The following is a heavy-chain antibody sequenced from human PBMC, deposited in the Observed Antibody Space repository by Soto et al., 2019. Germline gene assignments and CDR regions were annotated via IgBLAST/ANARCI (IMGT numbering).Heavy chain of an antibody. J-gene: IGHJ6*02. CDR2: ISAYNGNT. Sequence: ASVKVSCKASGYTFTSYGISWVRQAPGQGLEWMGWISAYNGNTNYAQKLQGRVTMTTDTSTSTAYMELRSLRSDDTAVYYCARDPKYSSSWYPGGRDYYYGMDVWGQGXTVTVYS. CDR1: GYTFTSYG. V-gene: IGHV1-18*01. D-gene: IGHD6-13*01. CDR3: ARDPKYSSSWYPGGRDYYYGMDV.